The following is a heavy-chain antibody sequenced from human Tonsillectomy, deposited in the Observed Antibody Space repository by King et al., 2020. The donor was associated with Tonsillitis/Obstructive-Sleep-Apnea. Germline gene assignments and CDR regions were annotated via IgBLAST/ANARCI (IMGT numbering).Heavy chain of an antibody. Sequence: QLQESGPGLVKPSETLSLTCTVSGGSISSNTYYWGWIRQPPGKGLEWIGSVYYSGSTYYNPSLKSRVTISVDTSKTQFSVKLSSVTAADTAVYYCAREGEYSSTNYFDHWGQGTLVTVSS. V-gene: IGHV4-39*02. CDR3: AREGEYSSTNYFDH. D-gene: IGHD6-6*01. CDR2: VYYSGST. CDR1: GGSISSNTYY. J-gene: IGHJ4*02.